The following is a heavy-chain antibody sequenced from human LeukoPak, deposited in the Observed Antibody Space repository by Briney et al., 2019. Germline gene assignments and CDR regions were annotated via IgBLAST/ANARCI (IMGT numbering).Heavy chain of an antibody. V-gene: IGHV3-21*01. CDR3: ARDKPDSSWYGPKDY. J-gene: IGHJ4*02. Sequence: GGSLRLSCAASGFTFSSYSMNWVRQAPGKGLEWVSSISSSSSYIYYAASVEGRFTISRDNAKNSLYLQMNSLRAEDTAVYYCARDKPDSSWYGPKDYWGRGTLVTVSS. CDR2: ISSSSSYI. D-gene: IGHD6-13*01. CDR1: GFTFSSYS.